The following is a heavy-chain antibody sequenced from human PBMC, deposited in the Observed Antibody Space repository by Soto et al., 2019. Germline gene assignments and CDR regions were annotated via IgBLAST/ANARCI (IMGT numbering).Heavy chain of an antibody. CDR1: GGTFSSYA. CDR2: IIPIFGTA. V-gene: IGHV1-69*13. D-gene: IGHD3-9*01. Sequence: ASVKVSCKASGGTFSSYAISWVRQAPGQGLEWMGGIIPIFGTANYAQKFQGRVTITADESTSTAYMELSSLRSEDTAVYYCARDVTYYDILTGPLSTTDYYYGMDVWGQGTTVTVSS. CDR3: ARDVTYYDILTGPLSTTDYYYGMDV. J-gene: IGHJ6*02.